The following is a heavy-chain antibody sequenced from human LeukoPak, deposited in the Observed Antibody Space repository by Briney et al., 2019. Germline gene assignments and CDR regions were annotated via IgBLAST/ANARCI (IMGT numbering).Heavy chain of an antibody. D-gene: IGHD3-22*01. V-gene: IGHV1-18*01. CDR2: ISAYNGNT. J-gene: IGHJ1*01. CDR3: AWSSGYFYEYLQH. CDR1: GYTFANSN. Sequence: ASVKVSCKASGYTFANSNFNWVRQAPGQGLEWMGWISAYNGNTNYAQKLQGRVTLTTDTSTSTAYMELRSLRSDDTAAYYCAWSSGYFYEYLQHWGQGTLVTVSS.